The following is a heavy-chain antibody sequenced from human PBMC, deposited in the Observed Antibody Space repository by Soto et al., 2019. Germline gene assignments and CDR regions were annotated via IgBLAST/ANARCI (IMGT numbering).Heavy chain of an antibody. J-gene: IGHJ6*02. CDR1: GFTFSSYG. D-gene: IGHD2-15*01. V-gene: IGHV3-33*01. CDR3: ARESSIVVVVADPYYYRMDV. CDR2: IWYDGSNK. Sequence: GGSLRLSCAASGFTFSSYGMHWVRQAPGKGLEWVAVIWYDGSNKYYADSVKGRFTISRDNSKNTLYLQMNSLRAEDTAVYYCARESSIVVVVADPYYYRMDVWGQGTTVTVSS.